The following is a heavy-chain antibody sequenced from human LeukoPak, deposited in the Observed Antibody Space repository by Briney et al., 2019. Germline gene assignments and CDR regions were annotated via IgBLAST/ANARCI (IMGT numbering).Heavy chain of an antibody. CDR1: GGSFSGYY. J-gene: IGHJ4*02. CDR3: ARDGDGYQN. D-gene: IGHD5-24*01. CDR2: IYYSGST. Sequence: SETLSLTCAVYGGSFSGYYWSWIRQPPGKGLEWIGYIYYSGSTNYNPSLKSRVTISVDTSKNQFSLKLSSVTAADTAVYYCARDGDGYQNWGQGTLVTVSS. V-gene: IGHV4-59*01.